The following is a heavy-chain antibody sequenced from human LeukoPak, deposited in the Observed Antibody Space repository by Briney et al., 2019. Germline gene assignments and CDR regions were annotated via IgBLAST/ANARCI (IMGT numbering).Heavy chain of an antibody. V-gene: IGHV3-21*01. Sequence: GGSLRLSCAGSGFTFSSYSMNWVRQTPGKGLEWVSAISGSGSDIYYADSVKGRFTISRDNPKRSPYLQMNSLRAEDTAVYYCARRTFPNDAFDVWGQGTVVTVSS. CDR3: ARRTFPNDAFDV. CDR2: ISGSGSDI. J-gene: IGHJ3*01. CDR1: GFTFSSYS. D-gene: IGHD1-7*01.